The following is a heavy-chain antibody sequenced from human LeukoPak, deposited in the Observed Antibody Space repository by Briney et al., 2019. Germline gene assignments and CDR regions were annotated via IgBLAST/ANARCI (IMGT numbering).Heavy chain of an antibody. CDR3: ARDPSQMTTSYYYMDV. Sequence: GGSLRLSCAASGFTFSNFGLHWVRQAPGKGLEWVAFISLDGSDEFYADSVKGRFTISRDNAKNSLYLQMNSLRAEDTAVYYCARDPSQMTTSYYYMDVWGKGTTVTVSS. CDR2: ISLDGSDE. V-gene: IGHV3-30*12. CDR1: GFTFSNFG. D-gene: IGHD4-11*01. J-gene: IGHJ6*03.